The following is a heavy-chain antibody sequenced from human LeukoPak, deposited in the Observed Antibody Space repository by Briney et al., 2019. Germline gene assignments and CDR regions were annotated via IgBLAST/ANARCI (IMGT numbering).Heavy chain of an antibody. Sequence: SETLSLACSVSGGSINFYYWNWIRQPAGKGLEWVGRIYSSGSTNYNPSLKGRVTMSVDTSKNQFSLNLSSVTAADTAVYYCTRGEHDCDCRGQGTLVSVSS. CDR3: TRGEHDCDC. CDR2: IYSSGST. V-gene: IGHV4-4*07. D-gene: IGHD1-26*01. CDR1: GGSINFYY. J-gene: IGHJ4*02.